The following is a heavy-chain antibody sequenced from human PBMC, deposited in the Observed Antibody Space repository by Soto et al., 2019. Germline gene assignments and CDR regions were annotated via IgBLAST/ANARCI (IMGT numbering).Heavy chain of an antibody. CDR2: ISAYNGNT. D-gene: IGHD3-10*01. V-gene: IGHV1-18*01. CDR3: AWTELLWFGESQSGDYYYMDV. CDR1: GYTFTSYG. J-gene: IGHJ6*03. Sequence: GASVKVSCKASGYTFTSYGISWVRQAPGQGLEWMGWISAYNGNTNYAQKLQGRVTMTTDTSTSTAYMELRSLRSDDTAVYYCAWTELLWFGESQSGDYYYMDVWGKGTTVTVSS.